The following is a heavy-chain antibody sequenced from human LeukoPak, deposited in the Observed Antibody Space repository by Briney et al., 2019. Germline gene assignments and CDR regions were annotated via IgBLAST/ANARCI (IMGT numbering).Heavy chain of an antibody. D-gene: IGHD2-2*01. CDR1: GYSFANYW. CDR2: IDPSDSYP. J-gene: IGHJ5*02. CDR3: ARQLQFYNSFDR. V-gene: IGHV5-10-1*01. Sequence: GESLKISCKGSGYSFANYWINWVRQMPGKGLEWMGRIDPSDSYPNYSPSFQGHVTISADKSISTAYLQWNSLKASDTAMYYCARQLQFYNSFDRWGQRTLVTVSS.